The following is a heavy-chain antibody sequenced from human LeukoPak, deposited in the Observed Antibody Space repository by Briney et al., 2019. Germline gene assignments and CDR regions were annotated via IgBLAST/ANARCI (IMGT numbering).Heavy chain of an antibody. CDR3: ARGLYYYDSSGYYNFDY. D-gene: IGHD3-22*01. Sequence: GGSLRLSCAASGFTFSSYWMSWVRQAPGKGLEWVANIKQDGSEKYYVDSVKGRFTISRDNAKNSLYLQMNSLRAEDTAVYYCARGLYYYDSSGYYNFDYWGQGTLVTVSS. CDR1: GFTFSSYW. CDR2: IKQDGSEK. V-gene: IGHV3-7*01. J-gene: IGHJ4*02.